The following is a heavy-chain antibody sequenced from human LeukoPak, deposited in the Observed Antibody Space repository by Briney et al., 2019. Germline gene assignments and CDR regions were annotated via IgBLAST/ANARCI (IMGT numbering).Heavy chain of an antibody. Sequence: ASVKVSCKASGYTFTSYDINWVRQATGQGLEWMGWMNPNSGNTGYAQKFQGRVTMTRNTSISTAYMELRSLRSDDTAVYYCARDRDPYSGRNRWFDPWGQGTLVTVSS. CDR2: MNPNSGNT. J-gene: IGHJ5*02. CDR3: ARDRDPYSGRNRWFDP. V-gene: IGHV1-8*01. CDR1: GYTFTSYD. D-gene: IGHD1-26*01.